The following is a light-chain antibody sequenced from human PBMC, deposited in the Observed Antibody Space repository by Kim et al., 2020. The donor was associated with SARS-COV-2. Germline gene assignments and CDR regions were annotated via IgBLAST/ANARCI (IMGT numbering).Light chain of an antibody. CDR1: QSVSSN. J-gene: IGKJ2*01. V-gene: IGKV3-15*01. CDR2: GAS. CDR3: QQYNNWPPNT. Sequence: GPPGERATLSGRASQSVSSNIAWYQQKPGQAPRLLIYGASTRATGIPARFSGSGSGTEFTLTISSLQSEDFAVYYCQQYNNWPPNTFGQGTKLEI.